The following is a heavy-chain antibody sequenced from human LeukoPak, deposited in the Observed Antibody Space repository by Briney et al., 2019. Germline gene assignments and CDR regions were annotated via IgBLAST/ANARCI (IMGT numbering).Heavy chain of an antibody. V-gene: IGHV4-34*01. CDR2: INHSGST. D-gene: IGHD3-3*01. CDR1: GGSFSGYY. J-gene: IGHJ4*02. Sequence: SETLSLTCAVYGGSFSGYYWSWIRQPPGKGLEWIGEINHSGSTNYNPSLKSRVTISVDTSKNQFSLKLSSVTAADTAVYYCARHDFWSGSNLDYWGQGTLVTASS. CDR3: ARHDFWSGSNLDY.